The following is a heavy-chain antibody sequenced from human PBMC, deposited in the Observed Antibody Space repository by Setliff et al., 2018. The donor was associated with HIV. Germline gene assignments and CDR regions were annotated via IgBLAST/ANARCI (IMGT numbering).Heavy chain of an antibody. CDR3: ARSPRIGVAGEFEY. D-gene: IGHD6-19*01. CDR1: GGSISSYY. CDR2: IYTSGSV. V-gene: IGHV4-4*09. J-gene: IGHJ4*02. Sequence: SETLSITCTVSGGSISSYYWSWIRQPPGKGLEWIGYIYTSGSVNYNPSLNSRVTISVDTSKNQFSLKVNSVTAADTAVYCCARSPRIGVAGEFEYWGQGTLVTVSS.